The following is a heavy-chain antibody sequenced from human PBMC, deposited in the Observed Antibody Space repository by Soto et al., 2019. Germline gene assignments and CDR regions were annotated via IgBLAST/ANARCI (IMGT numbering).Heavy chain of an antibody. CDR1: GGSISSSNW. CDR2: IYHSGST. V-gene: IGHV4-4*02. CDR3: ASVRGGDSYALDV. J-gene: IGHJ6*02. D-gene: IGHD3-10*01. Sequence: QVQLQESGPGLVKPSGTLSLTCAVSGGSISSSNWWSWVRQPPGKGLEWIGEIYHSGSTNYNPSLNSRLTISVYNSKHQCSLKLSSVTAADTAVYYWASVRGGDSYALDVWSQGTTVTVSS.